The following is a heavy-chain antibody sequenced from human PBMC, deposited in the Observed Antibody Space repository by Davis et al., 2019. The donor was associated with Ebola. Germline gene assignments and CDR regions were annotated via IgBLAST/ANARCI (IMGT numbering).Heavy chain of an antibody. CDR3: ATFEVGTS. CDR1: GGSISSYY. Sequence: PSETLSLTCTVSGGSISSYYWSWIRQPPGKGLEWVAEIDEDGSKKDYVDSVKGRFTISRDNAKNSLYLQMNSLRVEDTAVYYCATFEVGTSWGQGVLVTVSS. CDR2: IDEDGSKK. V-gene: IGHV3-7*01. J-gene: IGHJ5*02. D-gene: IGHD3-3*01.